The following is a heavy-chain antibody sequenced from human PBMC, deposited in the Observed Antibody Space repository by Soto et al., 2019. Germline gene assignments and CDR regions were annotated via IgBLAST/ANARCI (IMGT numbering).Heavy chain of an antibody. J-gene: IGHJ6*02. CDR3: ARGIEGWYQGRYYYGMDV. CDR1: GGSVSSGSYY. CDR2: IYYSGST. Sequence: QVQLQESGPGLVKPSETLSLTCTVSGGSVSSGSYYWSWIRQPPGKGLGWIGYIYYSGSTNYNPSPKSRVTISVDTSKKQFSLKLSSVTAADTAVYYCARGIEGWYQGRYYYGMDVWGQGTTVTVSS. V-gene: IGHV4-61*01. D-gene: IGHD6-19*01.